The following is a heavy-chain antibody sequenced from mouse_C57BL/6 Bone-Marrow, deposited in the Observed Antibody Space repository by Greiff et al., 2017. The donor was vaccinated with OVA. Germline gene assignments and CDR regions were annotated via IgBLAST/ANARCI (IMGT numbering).Heavy chain of an antibody. J-gene: IGHJ2*01. V-gene: IGHV10-1*01. D-gene: IGHD1-1*01. CDR1: GFSFNTYA. Sequence: GGGLVQPKGSLKLSCAASGFSFNTYAMNWVRQAPGKGLEWVARIRSKSNNYATYYADSVKDRFTISRDDSESMLYLQMNNLKTEDTAMYYCVRSNYYGSSYHFDYWGQGTTLTVSS. CDR2: IRSKSNNYAT. CDR3: VRSNYYGSSYHFDY.